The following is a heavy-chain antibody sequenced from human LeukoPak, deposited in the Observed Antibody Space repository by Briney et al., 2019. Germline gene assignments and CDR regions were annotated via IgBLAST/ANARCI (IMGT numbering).Heavy chain of an antibody. CDR1: GYTFTSYY. CDR2: INPNSGGT. CDR3: ARGGYYGSGSYSTNPYYYYYMDV. V-gene: IGHV1-2*02. J-gene: IGHJ6*03. Sequence: GASVKVSCKASGYTFTSYYMHWVRQAPGQGLEWMGWINPNSGGTNYAQKFQGRVTMTRDTSISTAYMELSRLRSDDTAVYYCARGGYYGSGSYSTNPYYYYYMDVWGKGTTVTVSS. D-gene: IGHD3-10*01.